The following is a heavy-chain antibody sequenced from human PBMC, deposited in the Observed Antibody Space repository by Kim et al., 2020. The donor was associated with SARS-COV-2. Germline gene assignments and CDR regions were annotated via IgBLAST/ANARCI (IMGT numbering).Heavy chain of an antibody. D-gene: IGHD3-3*01. V-gene: IGHV4-34*01. J-gene: IGHJ4*01. Sequence: SETLSLTCAVYGGSFSGNCWSWSRLRPGKGLEWIGEINHSGITNYNQSPKSRVTISVDTAKNQFSLKLSSVTAAATAVAYCSRDYDYWCGYYSETDYYF. CDR2: INHSGIT. CDR3: SRDYDYWCGYYSETDYYF. CDR1: GGSFSGNC.